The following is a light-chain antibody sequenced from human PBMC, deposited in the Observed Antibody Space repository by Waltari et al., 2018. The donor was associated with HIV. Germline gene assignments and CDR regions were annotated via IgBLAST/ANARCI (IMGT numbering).Light chain of an antibody. CDR2: EVS. V-gene: IGLV2-14*01. CDR3: SSYTRSSTHVV. CDR1: SSDVGGYNY. Sequence: QSALTQPASVSGSPGQSITISCTGTSSDVGGYNYVSWYQQHPGKAPKLMIYEVSNRPSGVSNRFSGSKSSNTASLTISGLQAEDEADYYCSSYTRSSTHVVFGGGTKLTVL. J-gene: IGLJ2*01.